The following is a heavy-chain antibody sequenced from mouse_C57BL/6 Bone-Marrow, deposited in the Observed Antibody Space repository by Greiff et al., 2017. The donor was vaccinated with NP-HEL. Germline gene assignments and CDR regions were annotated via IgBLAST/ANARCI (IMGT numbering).Heavy chain of an antibody. J-gene: IGHJ3*01. D-gene: IGHD3-2*02. Sequence: EVQRVESGPGLVKPSQSLSLTCSVTGYSITSGYYWNWIRQFPGNKLEWMGYISYDGSNNYNPSLKNRIPITRDTSKNQFFLKLNSVTTEDTATYYCARASSGSAWFAYWGQGTLVTVSA. V-gene: IGHV3-6*01. CDR1: GYSITSGYY. CDR2: ISYDGSN. CDR3: ARASSGSAWFAY.